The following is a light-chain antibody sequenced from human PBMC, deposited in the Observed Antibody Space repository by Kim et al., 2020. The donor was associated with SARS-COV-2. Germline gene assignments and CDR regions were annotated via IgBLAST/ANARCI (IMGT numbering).Light chain of an antibody. CDR1: SSDVGSYNL. J-gene: IGLJ7*01. Sequence: QSALTQPASVSGSPGQSITISCTGTSSDVGSYNLVSWYQQHPGKVPKLMIYEVSKRPSGVSNRFSGSKSGNTASLTISGLQAEDEADYYCCSYAGSSTSVFGGGTQLTVL. CDR2: EVS. CDR3: CSYAGSSTSV. V-gene: IGLV2-23*02.